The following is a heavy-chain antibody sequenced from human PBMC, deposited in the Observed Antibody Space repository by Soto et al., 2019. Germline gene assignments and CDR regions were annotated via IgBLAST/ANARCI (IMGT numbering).Heavy chain of an antibody. CDR1: GFTFSSYS. D-gene: IGHD2-2*01. CDR2: ISSSSSYI. CDR3: ARDSLYCSSTSCFSGGDYYYYYGMDV. V-gene: IGHV3-21*01. Sequence: GGSRRLSCAASGFTFSSYSMRWVRQAPGKGLEWVSSISSSSSYIYYADSVKGRFTISRDNAKNSLYLQMNSLRAEDTAVYYWARDSLYCSSTSCFSGGDYYYYYGMDVCGQGTTVTVSS. J-gene: IGHJ6*01.